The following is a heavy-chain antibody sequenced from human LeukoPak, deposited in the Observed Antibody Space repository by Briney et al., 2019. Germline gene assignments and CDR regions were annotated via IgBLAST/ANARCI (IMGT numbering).Heavy chain of an antibody. D-gene: IGHD2-15*01. CDR2: LSGSGITT. CDR1: GFTSSNSA. CDR3: ARVLGYCSGGSCYSWDNWFDP. J-gene: IGHJ5*02. V-gene: IGHV3-23*01. Sequence: GGSLRLSCAASGFTSSNSAMSWVRQAPGKGLEWVSTLSGSGITTYYADSVKGRFTISRDNSKNTLYLQMNSLRAEDTAVYYCARVLGYCSGGSCYSWDNWFDPWGQGTLVTVSS.